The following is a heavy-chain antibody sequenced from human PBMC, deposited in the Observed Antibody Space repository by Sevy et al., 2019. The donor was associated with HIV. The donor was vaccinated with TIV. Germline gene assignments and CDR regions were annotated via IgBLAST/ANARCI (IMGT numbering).Heavy chain of an antibody. CDR1: GYTFTSYG. V-gene: IGHV1-18*04. CDR3: ARSYYYDSSGYYGDYYFDY. CDR2: ISAYNGNT. Sequence: ASVKVSCKASGYTFTSYGISWVRQAPGQGLEWMGWISAYNGNTNYAQKLQGRVTMTTDTSTSTAYMELRSLRSDDTAVYYWARSYYYDSSGYYGDYYFDYWGQGTLVTVSS. J-gene: IGHJ4*02. D-gene: IGHD3-22*01.